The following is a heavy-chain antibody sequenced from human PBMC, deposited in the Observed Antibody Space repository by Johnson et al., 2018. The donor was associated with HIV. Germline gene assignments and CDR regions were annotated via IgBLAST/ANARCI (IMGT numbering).Heavy chain of an antibody. V-gene: IGHV3-30*14. Sequence: QVQLVESGGGVVQPGRSLRLSCAASGFTFSSYAMHWVRQAPGKGLEWVAVISYDGSNKYYADSVKGRFTISRENAKNSLYLQMNSLRAGDTAVYFCGSLGDGHQKGAFEIWGHGTMVTVSS. CDR2: ISYDGSNK. J-gene: IGHJ3*02. CDR3: GSLGDGHQKGAFEI. CDR1: GFTFSSYA. D-gene: IGHD3-16*01.